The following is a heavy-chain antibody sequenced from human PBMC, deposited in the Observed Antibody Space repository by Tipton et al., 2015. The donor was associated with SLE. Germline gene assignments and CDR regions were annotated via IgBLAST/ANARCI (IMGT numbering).Heavy chain of an antibody. CDR3: AGNHFDTSGALDY. J-gene: IGHJ4*02. CDR2: ISPNNGGK. Sequence: QSGAEVKKPGDSVKVSCKASGYTFTGYYMHWVRQAPGQGLEWTGRISPNNGGKNYAQKFQVRVTMTRDPSIGTAYMELSRLRSDDTAVYYCAGNHFDTSGALDYWGQGTLVTVSS. V-gene: IGHV1-2*06. CDR1: GYTFTGYY. D-gene: IGHD3-22*01.